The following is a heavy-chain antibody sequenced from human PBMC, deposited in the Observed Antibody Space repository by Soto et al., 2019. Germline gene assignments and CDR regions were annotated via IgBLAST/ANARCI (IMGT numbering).Heavy chain of an antibody. J-gene: IGHJ5*02. D-gene: IGHD2-2*01. V-gene: IGHV4-39*02. CDR2: IFYTGTT. Sequence: PSETLSLTCSVSGGSINYNSYYWGWISQPPGKGLAWVGGIFYTGTTYYSPSLKGRGTVSVDSSKNPFSLNLTSVTAADTAVYFCARLVVVAPVANAWGEGTLVTVSS. CDR1: GGSINYNSYY. CDR3: ARLVVVAPVANA.